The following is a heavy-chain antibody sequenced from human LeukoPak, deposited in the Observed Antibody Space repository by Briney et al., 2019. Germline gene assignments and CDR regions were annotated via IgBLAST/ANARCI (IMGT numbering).Heavy chain of an antibody. J-gene: IGHJ3*02. D-gene: IGHD6-13*01. V-gene: IGHV3-30*04. CDR3: ARVRQQLVLGAFDI. Sequence: PGRSLRLSCAASGFTFSTYAMRWVRQAPGKRLEWVAIISYDGSNKNHADSVKGRFSISRDNSKNTVYLQMNSLRAEDTAVYYCARVRQQLVLGAFDIWGQGTMVTVSS. CDR2: ISYDGSNK. CDR1: GFTFSTYA.